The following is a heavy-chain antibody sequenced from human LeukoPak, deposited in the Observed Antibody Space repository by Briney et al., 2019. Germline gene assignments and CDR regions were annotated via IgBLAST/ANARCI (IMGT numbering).Heavy chain of an antibody. Sequence: GESLKISCQGSGYIFTYDWIGWVRQMPGKGLEWMGVIFPADSDTRYSPSFQGQVTISTDKSISTAYLQWSSLKASDTAVYYCARRADGDYWGQGTLVTVSS. CDR2: IFPADSDT. CDR1: GYIFTYDW. CDR3: ARRADGDY. J-gene: IGHJ4*02. V-gene: IGHV5-51*01.